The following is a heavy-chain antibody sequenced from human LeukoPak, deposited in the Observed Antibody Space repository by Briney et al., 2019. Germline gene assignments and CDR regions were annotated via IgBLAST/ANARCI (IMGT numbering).Heavy chain of an antibody. CDR2: IYTSGST. CDR3: ARETVLGELLWFGELSSYNWFDP. D-gene: IGHD3-10*01. CDR1: GGSISSGSYY. J-gene: IGHJ5*02. Sequence: SQTLSLTCTVSGGSISSGSYYWSWIRQPAGKGLEWIGRIYTSGSTNYNPSLKSRVTISVDTSKNQFSLQLNSVTPEDTAVYYCARETVLGELLWFGELSSYNWFDPWGQGTLVTVSS. V-gene: IGHV4-61*02.